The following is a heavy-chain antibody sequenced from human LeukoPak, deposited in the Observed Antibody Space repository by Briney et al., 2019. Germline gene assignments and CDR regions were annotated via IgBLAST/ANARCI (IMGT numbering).Heavy chain of an antibody. CDR1: GGSFSGYY. V-gene: IGHV4-34*01. J-gene: IGHJ4*02. Sequence: PSETLSLTCAVYGGSFSGYYWSWIRQPPGKGLEWIGEINHSGSTNYNPSLKSRVTISVDTSKNPFSLKLSSVTAADTAVYYCARGGIAVAGIDYWGQGTLVTVSS. CDR3: ARGGIAVAGIDY. D-gene: IGHD6-19*01. CDR2: INHSGST.